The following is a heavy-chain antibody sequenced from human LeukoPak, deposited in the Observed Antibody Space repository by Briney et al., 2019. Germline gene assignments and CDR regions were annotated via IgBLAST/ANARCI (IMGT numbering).Heavy chain of an antibody. D-gene: IGHD6-6*01. J-gene: IGHJ4*02. Sequence: SETLSLTCTASGGSISSYYWSWIRQPPGKGLEWIGYIYYSGSTNYNPSLKGRVTISVDTSKNQFSLKLSSVTAADTAVYYCARDLRSSGSSSFDYWGQGTLVTVSS. CDR3: ARDLRSSGSSSFDY. CDR2: IYYSGST. CDR1: GGSISSYY. V-gene: IGHV4-59*01.